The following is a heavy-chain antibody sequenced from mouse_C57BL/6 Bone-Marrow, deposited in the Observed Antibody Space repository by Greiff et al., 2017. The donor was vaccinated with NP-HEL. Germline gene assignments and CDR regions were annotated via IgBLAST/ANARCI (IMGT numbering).Heavy chain of an antibody. Sequence: EVQLQQSGAELVKPGASVKLSCTASGFTIKDYYMNWVKQRHEQGLEWIGRIDPEDGETKYDPKFKGKATITADTSSNTASLLLSRLSSEATAVYSGARSFITPDWGQGTTLTVSS. V-gene: IGHV14-2*01. CDR2: IDPEDGET. D-gene: IGHD1-1*01. CDR1: GFTIKDYY. CDR3: ARSFITPD. J-gene: IGHJ2*01.